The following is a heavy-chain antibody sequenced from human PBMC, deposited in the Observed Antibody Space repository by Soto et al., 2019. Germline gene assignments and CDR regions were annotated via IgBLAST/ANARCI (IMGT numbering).Heavy chain of an antibody. CDR1: GYTFTNYD. Sequence: QVQLVQSGAEVNKPGASVKVSCKASGYTFTNYDINWVRQAPGQEVEWVRWISTKNGDTKHVEKIQGRVTTTTDTSTSTAYMELRSLRSDDTAVYFCAGPPYGFWGGPVGYYWGQGTLVTVSA. V-gene: IGHV1-18*01. J-gene: IGHJ4*02. CDR2: ISTKNGDT. D-gene: IGHD3-3*01. CDR3: AGPPYGFWGGPVGYY.